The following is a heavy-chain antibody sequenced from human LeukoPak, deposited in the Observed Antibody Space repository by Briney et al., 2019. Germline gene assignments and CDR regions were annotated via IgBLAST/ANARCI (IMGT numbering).Heavy chain of an antibody. CDR3: ATRVVAGIPYYFDH. V-gene: IGHV1-2*02. CDR1: GYTFTGYY. D-gene: IGHD6-19*01. Sequence: ASVKVSSKTSGYTFTGYYMHWVRHAPGQGLECLVLMNPNSGGSNYAQRFQGRVTMTRDTSIGTAYMELSSLRSDDTAVYYCATRVVAGIPYYFDHWGQGTLVTVSS. J-gene: IGHJ4*02. CDR2: MNPNSGGS.